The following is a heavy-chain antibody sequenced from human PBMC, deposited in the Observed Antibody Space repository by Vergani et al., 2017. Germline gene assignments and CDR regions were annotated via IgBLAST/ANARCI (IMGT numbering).Heavy chain of an antibody. Sequence: EVQLVESGGGLVQPGGSLRLSCAASGFTFSSYSMNWVRQAPGTGLEWVSYISSSSSTIYYADSVKGRFTISRDNAKNSLDLQMNSLRAEDTSVYYCARSRVRGYSEYWGQGPLVPVSS. CDR3: ARSRVRGYSEY. J-gene: IGHJ4*02. CDR1: GFTFSSYS. CDR2: ISSSSSTI. V-gene: IGHV3-48*01. D-gene: IGHD5-12*01.